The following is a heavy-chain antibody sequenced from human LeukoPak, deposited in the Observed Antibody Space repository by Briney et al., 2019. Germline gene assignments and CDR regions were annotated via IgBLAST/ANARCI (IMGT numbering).Heavy chain of an antibody. CDR2: INPNSGGT. Sequence: ASVKVSCKASGYTFTGYYMHWVRQAPGQGLEWMGWINPNSGGTNYAQKSQGRVTMTRDTSISTAYMELSRLRSDDTAVYYCARETGREYYYDSSGYYVDDYWGQGTLVTVSS. CDR1: GYTFTGYY. V-gene: IGHV1-2*02. D-gene: IGHD3-22*01. CDR3: ARETGREYYYDSSGYYVDDY. J-gene: IGHJ4*02.